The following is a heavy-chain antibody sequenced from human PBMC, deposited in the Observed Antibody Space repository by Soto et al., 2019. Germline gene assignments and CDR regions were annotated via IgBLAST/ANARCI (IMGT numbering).Heavy chain of an antibody. CDR3: ARDLAKGGGSAGFDY. Sequence: ASVKVSCKASGYTFTVYYMHWVRQAPGQGLEWMGWINPKSGGTMYPQKFQGRVTMTWNTSISTAYMALTRLRSDDTAVYYCARDLAKGGGSAGFDYWGQGTLVTVSS. CDR2: INPKSGGT. D-gene: IGHD1-26*01. J-gene: IGHJ4*02. V-gene: IGHV1-2*02. CDR1: GYTFTVYY.